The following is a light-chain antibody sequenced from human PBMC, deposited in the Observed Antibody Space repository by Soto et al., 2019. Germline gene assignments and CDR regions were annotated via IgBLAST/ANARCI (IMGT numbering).Light chain of an antibody. CDR3: QQYASSLL. CDR2: GAS. CDR1: QSFSSSY. J-gene: IGKJ1*01. Sequence: MVLTQSPGTLSLSPGERATLSCRASQSFSSSYLAWYQQKPGQAPRLLIYGASSRATGIPDRFSGSGSGTDFTLTISRLEPEDFAVYYCQQYASSLLFGKGTKV. V-gene: IGKV3-20*01.